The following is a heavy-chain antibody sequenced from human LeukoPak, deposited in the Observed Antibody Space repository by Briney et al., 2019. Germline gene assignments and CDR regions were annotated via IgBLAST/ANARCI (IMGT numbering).Heavy chain of an antibody. CDR2: INPRGGST. CDR3: ARDGGYCGTTSCYAFY. D-gene: IGHD2-2*01. CDR1: GYTFTNYY. V-gene: IGHV1-46*01. Sequence: GASVKVSCKASGYTFTNYYMHWVRQAPGQGLEWMGIINPRGGSTTYAQKFQGRVTMTRDTSTSTVYMELSSLRSEDTAVYYCARDGGYCGTTSCYAFYWGHGTLVTVSS. J-gene: IGHJ4*01.